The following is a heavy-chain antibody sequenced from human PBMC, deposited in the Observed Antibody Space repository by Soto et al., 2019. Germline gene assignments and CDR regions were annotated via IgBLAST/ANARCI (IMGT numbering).Heavy chain of an antibody. J-gene: IGHJ6*03. Sequence: ASVKVSCKASGYTFTSYDINWVRQATGQGLEWMGWMNPNSGNTGYAQKFQGRVTMTRNTSISTAYMELSSLRSEDTAVYYCATGPVAAAGPQYYYNCKLVSCKTPTVSV. CDR3: ATGPVAAAGPQYYYNCKLV. V-gene: IGHV1-8*01. CDR2: MNPNSGNT. D-gene: IGHD6-13*01. CDR1: GYTFTSYD.